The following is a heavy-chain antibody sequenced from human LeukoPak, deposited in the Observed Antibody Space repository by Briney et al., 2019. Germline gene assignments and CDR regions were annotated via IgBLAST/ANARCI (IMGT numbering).Heavy chain of an antibody. Sequence: ASVTVSCKASGYSFTSHYMHWVRQAPGQGLEWMGLINPSGSSTPYAQKFQGRVTMTRDRSTTTDYMELSSLRSEDTAVYYCARDNSVGDIAWWFDPWGQGTLVTVSS. J-gene: IGHJ5*02. CDR3: ARDNSVGDIAWWFDP. CDR1: GYSFTSHY. CDR2: INPSGSST. D-gene: IGHD3-16*02. V-gene: IGHV1-46*01.